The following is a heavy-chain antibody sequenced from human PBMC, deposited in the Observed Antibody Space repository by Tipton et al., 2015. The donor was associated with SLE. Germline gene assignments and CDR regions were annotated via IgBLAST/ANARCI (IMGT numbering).Heavy chain of an antibody. J-gene: IGHJ6*03. V-gene: IGHV4-31*03. CDR3: AMTREIRYDFWSGGEYYYYMDV. D-gene: IGHD3-3*01. CDR1: GGSISSGGYY. CDR2: INPSGST. Sequence: TLSLTCTVSGGSISSGGYYWSWIRQHPGKGLEWIGEINPSGSTNCNPSLKSRVTISVDTSKNQFSLKLSSVTAADTAVYYCAMTREIRYDFWSGGEYYYYMDVWGKGTTVTVSS.